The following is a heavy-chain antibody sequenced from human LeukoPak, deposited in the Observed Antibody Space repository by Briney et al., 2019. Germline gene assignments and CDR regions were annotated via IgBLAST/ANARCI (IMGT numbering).Heavy chain of an antibody. CDR3: ARGGAGITNNWFDP. Sequence: SETLSLTCAVYGGSFSGYYWSWIRQSPGKGLEWIGEINHSGSTNYNPSLKSRVTISVDTSKNQFSLKLSSVTAADTAVYYCARGGAGITNNWFDPWGQGTLVTVSS. CDR1: GGSFSGYY. J-gene: IGHJ5*02. D-gene: IGHD6-19*01. CDR2: INHSGST. V-gene: IGHV4-34*01.